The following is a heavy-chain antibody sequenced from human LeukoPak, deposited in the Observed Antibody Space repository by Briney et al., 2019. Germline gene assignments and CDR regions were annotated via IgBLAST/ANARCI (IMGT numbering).Heavy chain of an antibody. J-gene: IGHJ4*02. Sequence: SQTLSLTCTVSGGSISSGGYFWSWIRQPPGKGLEWIGYIYHSGSTYYNPSLKSRVTISVDRSKNQFSLKLSSVTAADTAVYYCAREGSSTDYWGQGTLVTVSS. CDR2: IYHSGST. CDR3: AREGSSTDY. D-gene: IGHD6-13*01. V-gene: IGHV4-30-2*01. CDR1: GGSISSGGYF.